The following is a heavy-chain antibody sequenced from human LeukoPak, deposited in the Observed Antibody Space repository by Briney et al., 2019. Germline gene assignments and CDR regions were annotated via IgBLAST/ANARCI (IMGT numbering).Heavy chain of an antibody. Sequence: GGSLRLSCVASGFTFSDYAMNRVRQAPGKGLEWVSTFKTKYSQVYYAESVRGRFTISTDNSENTLYLQMNSLRAEDTAKYYCTKDYCGKFCSAVWGQGTTVTVSS. V-gene: IGHV3-23*05. CDR3: TKDYCGKFCSAV. CDR2: FKTKYSQV. D-gene: IGHD2/OR15-2a*01. CDR1: GFTFSDYA. J-gene: IGHJ6*02.